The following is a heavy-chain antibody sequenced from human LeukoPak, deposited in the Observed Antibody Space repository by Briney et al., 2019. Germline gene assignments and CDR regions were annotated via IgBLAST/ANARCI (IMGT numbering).Heavy chain of an antibody. J-gene: IGHJ6*03. CDR2: IYYSGST. V-gene: IGHV4-59*01. D-gene: IGHD3-3*01. Sequence: SETLSLTCTVSGGSISSYYWSWIWQPPGKGLEWIGYIYYSGSTNYNPSLKSRVTISVDTSENQFSLKLSSVTAADTAVYYCARVSRGITIFGVVTPGYYMDVWGKGTTVTVSS. CDR1: GGSISSYY. CDR3: ARVSRGITIFGVVTPGYYMDV.